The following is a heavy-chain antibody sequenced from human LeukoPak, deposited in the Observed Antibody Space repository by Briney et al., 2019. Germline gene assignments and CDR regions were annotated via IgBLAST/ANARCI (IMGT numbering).Heavy chain of an antibody. CDR1: GGSFSGYY. J-gene: IGHJ6*02. CDR3: ARREVAGTFYYYYYGMDV. D-gene: IGHD6-19*01. V-gene: IGHV4-34*01. CDR2: INHSGST. Sequence: SETLSLTCAVYGGSFSGYYWSWIRQPPGKGLEWIGEINHSGSTNYNPPLKSRVTISVDTSKNQFSLKLSSVTAADTAVYYCARREVAGTFYYYYYGMDVWGQGTTVTVSS.